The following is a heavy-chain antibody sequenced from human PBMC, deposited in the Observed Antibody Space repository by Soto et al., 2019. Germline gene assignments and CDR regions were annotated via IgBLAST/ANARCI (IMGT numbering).Heavy chain of an antibody. V-gene: IGHV1-3*01. Sequence: QVQLVQSGAEVKKPGASVTVSCKASGHTFTSYDIHWVRQATGQGLEWMGWMNPNNGNTKYSQKFQDRVTITRDTSASTAYMDLSSLRSEDTAVYYCARELQGLYYFDYWGQGTLVTVSS. CDR1: GHTFTSYD. J-gene: IGHJ4*02. D-gene: IGHD4-4*01. CDR3: ARELQGLYYFDY. CDR2: MNPNNGNT.